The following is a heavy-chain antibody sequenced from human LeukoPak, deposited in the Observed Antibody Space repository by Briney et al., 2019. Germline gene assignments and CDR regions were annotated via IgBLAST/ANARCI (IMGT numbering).Heavy chain of an antibody. V-gene: IGHV4-39*01. Sequence: PSETLSLTCTVSGGSISSSSYYWGWIRQPPGKGLEWIGSIYYSGSTYYNPSLKSRVTISVDTSKNQFSLKLSSVTAADTAVYYCARHSDPYYYDSSGYYSYCFDYRGQGTLVTVSS. D-gene: IGHD3-22*01. J-gene: IGHJ4*02. CDR1: GGSISSSSYY. CDR2: IYYSGST. CDR3: ARHSDPYYYDSSGYYSYCFDY.